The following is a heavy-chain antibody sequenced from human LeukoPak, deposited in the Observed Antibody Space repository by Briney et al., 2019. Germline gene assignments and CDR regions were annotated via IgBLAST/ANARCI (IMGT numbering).Heavy chain of an antibody. J-gene: IGHJ4*02. CDR3: ARVSGELSAIDY. CDR2: IYSGGST. CDR1: GFIHSSNY. V-gene: IGHV3-53*01. Sequence: GGSLTLSCAASGFIHSSNYKRWVRQAAGKGLEWVSVIYSGGSTYYADSVTGRFTISRDNSKNTQFLQMSSRRAEDTAVYYCARVSGELSAIDYWGQGTLVTVSS. D-gene: IGHD1-26*01.